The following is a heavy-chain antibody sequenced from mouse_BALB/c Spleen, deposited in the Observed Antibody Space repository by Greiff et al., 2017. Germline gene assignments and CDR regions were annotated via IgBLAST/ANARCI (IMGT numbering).Heavy chain of an antibody. CDR1: GYTFTSYW. CDR2: INPSTGYT. V-gene: IGHV1-7*01. D-gene: IGHD1-1*02. J-gene: IGHJ4*01. Sequence: VKLVESGAELAKPGASVKMSCKASGYTFTSYWMHWVKQRPGQGLEWIGYINPSTGYTEYNQKFKDKATLTADKSSSTAYMQLSSLTSEDSAVYYCALYGYYAMDYWGQGTSVTVSS. CDR3: ALYGYYAMDY.